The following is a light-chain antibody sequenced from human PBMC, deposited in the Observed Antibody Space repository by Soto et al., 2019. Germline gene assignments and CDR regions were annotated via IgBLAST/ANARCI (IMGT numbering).Light chain of an antibody. J-gene: IGLJ1*01. Sequence: QSALTQPPSASGTPGQRVTISCSGGNSNIGTNYVYWYQHLPGATPKLLIYRNNHRPSGVPDRFSASKSGTSASLAINGLGSGDEAIYFCEGWEDSLLGLVLGTGTKVTVL. CDR2: RNN. CDR1: NSNIGTNY. CDR3: EGWEDSLLGLV. V-gene: IGLV1-47*01.